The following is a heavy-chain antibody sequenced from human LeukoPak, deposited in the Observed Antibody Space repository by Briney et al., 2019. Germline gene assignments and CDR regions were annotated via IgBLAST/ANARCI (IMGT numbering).Heavy chain of an antibody. CDR3: AKVVPAARTDY. J-gene: IGHJ4*02. V-gene: IGHV3-30*02. D-gene: IGHD2-2*01. CDR2: IQSDESNK. Sequence: PGGSLRLSCTASGFTFSNYGFHWARQSPGKGLEWVAFIQSDESNKHYADSAKARFTVSRDNSKNTLYLQMNSLRAEDTAVYYCAKVVPAARTDYWGQGTLVTVSS. CDR1: GFTFSNYG.